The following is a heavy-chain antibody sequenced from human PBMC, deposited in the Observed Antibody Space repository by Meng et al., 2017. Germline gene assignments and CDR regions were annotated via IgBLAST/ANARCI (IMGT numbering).Heavy chain of an antibody. CDR2: INHSGST. J-gene: IGHJ4*02. Sequence: SETLSLTCAVYGGSFSGYYWSWIRQPPGKGLEWIGEINHSGSTNYNPSLKSRVTISVDTSKNQFSLKLGSVTAADTAMYYCARGGMITFGGVIVPEGPFDYWGQGTLVTVSS. CDR1: GGSFSGYY. CDR3: ARGGMITFGGVIVPEGPFDY. V-gene: IGHV4-34*01. D-gene: IGHD3-16*02.